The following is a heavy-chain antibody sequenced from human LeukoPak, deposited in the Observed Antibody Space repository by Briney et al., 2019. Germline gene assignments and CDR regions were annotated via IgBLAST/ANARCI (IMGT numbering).Heavy chain of an antibody. CDR3: ARGSPPITMIVVTTLGYYGMDV. J-gene: IGHJ6*02. V-gene: IGHV4-34*01. CDR1: GGSFSGYY. D-gene: IGHD3-22*01. CDR2: INHSGST. Sequence: SETLSLTCAVYGGSFSGYYWSWIRQPPGKGLEWIGEINHSGSTNYNPSLKSRVTISVDTSKNQFSLKLSSVTAADTAVYYCARGSPPITMIVVTTLGYYGMDVWGQGTTVTVSS.